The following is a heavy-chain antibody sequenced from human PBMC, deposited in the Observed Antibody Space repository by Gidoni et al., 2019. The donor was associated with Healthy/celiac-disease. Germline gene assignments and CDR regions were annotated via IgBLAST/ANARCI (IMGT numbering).Heavy chain of an antibody. CDR2: ISDDGSNK. J-gene: IGHJ4*02. V-gene: IGHV3-30*18. Sequence: QVQLVESGGGVVQPGRSLRLACAASVFTFSSYGMHWVRQGPGKGLEWVAVISDDGSNKYYADSVKGRFTISRDNSKNTLYLQMNSLRAEDTAVYYCAKGANDYFDYWGQGTLVTVSS. CDR1: VFTFSSYG. CDR3: AKGANDYFDY.